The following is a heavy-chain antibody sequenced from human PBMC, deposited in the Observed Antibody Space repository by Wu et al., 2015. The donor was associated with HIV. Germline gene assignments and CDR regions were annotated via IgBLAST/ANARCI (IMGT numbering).Heavy chain of an antibody. CDR2: INPITGAP. J-gene: IGHJ4*02. V-gene: IGHV1-2*02. Sequence: QIHLVQSGTEVQKPGASVNVSCRTSGYTFTAYYVHWVRQSPGQGLQWLGSINPITGAPRYARSVQDRITLTRDTSTNIVYMELSNLRSDDTAVYYCARAHLDTVVVRVAPEETGYLDLWGQGTLVSVSS. CDR1: GYTFTAYY. CDR3: ARAHLDTVVVRVAPEETGYLDL. D-gene: IGHD2-2*03.